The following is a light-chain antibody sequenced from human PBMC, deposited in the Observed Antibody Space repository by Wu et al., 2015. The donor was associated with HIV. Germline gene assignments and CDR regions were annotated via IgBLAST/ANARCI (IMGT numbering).Light chain of an antibody. CDR2: AAS. CDR3: QQLSTYPRT. J-gene: IGKJ5*01. CDR1: QDIRDY. V-gene: IGKV1-9*01. Sequence: IQLTQSPPSLSASVGDRVTITCRASQDIRDYLAWYQQKPGEAPKLLIYAASTLQSGVPSRFSGSGSGTDFTLTISSLRPEDFAAYYCQQLSTYPRTFGQGTRWRLN.